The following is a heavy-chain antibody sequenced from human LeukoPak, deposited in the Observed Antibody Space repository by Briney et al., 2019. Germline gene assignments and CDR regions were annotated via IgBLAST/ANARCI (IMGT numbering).Heavy chain of an antibody. CDR3: ARDDRSYYYDSSGYYYGLYGAFDI. D-gene: IGHD3-22*01. Sequence: GGSLTLSCAASGFTLSSYWMNWVRQAPGKGLEWVANIKQDGSEKYYVDSVKGLFTISRDNAKNSVYLQMNSLRAEDTAVYYCARDDRSYYYDSSGYYYGLYGAFDIWGQGTMVTVSS. V-gene: IGHV3-7*01. CDR2: IKQDGSEK. CDR1: GFTLSSYW. J-gene: IGHJ3*02.